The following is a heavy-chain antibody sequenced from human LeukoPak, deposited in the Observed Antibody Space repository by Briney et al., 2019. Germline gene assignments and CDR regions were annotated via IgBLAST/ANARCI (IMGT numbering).Heavy chain of an antibody. CDR3: AKGYYDFWSGFPPSLYFDY. V-gene: IGHV3-23*01. D-gene: IGHD3-3*01. Sequence: GGSLRLSCAASGFTFSSYAMSWVRQAPGKGLEWVSAISGSGGSTYYADSVKGRFTISRDNSKNTLYLQMNSLRAEDTAVYYCAKGYYDFWSGFPPSLYFDYWGQGTLVTVSS. CDR1: GFTFSSYA. CDR2: ISGSGGST. J-gene: IGHJ4*02.